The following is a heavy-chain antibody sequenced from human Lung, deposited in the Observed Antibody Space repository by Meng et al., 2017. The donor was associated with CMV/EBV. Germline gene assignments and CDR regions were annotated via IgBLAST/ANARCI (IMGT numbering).Heavy chain of an antibody. J-gene: IGHJ4*02. CDR2: IYRGDNT. Sequence: VHLVESGXGLVQHGGXLRLSCAASGFNVRDKYMSWVRQAPGKGLEWVCIIYRGDNTYYIDSVKDRFTVSRDNSKNTMYLQMNSLRVEDTAVYYCTGDSVSNPNLDYWGQGTLVTVSS. CDR1: GFNVRDKY. CDR3: TGDSVSNPNLDY. V-gene: IGHV3-66*01. D-gene: IGHD3-10*01.